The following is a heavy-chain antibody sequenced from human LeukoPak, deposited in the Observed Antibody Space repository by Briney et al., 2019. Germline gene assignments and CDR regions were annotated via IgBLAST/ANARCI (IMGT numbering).Heavy chain of an antibody. J-gene: IGHJ6*02. Sequence: GGSLRLSCAASGLTVSSNYMSWVRQAPGKGLEWVSVIYSGGSTYYADSVKGRFTISRDNSKNTLYLQMNSLRAEDTAVYYCARDPGKGYYYYGMDVWGQGATVTVSS. CDR1: GLTVSSNY. CDR3: ARDPGKGYYYYGMDV. V-gene: IGHV3-53*01. CDR2: IYSGGST.